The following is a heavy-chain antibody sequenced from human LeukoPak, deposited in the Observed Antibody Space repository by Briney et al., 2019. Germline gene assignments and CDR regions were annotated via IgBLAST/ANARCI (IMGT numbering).Heavy chain of an antibody. CDR2: ITNSGHST. CDR1: GFTFSSYA. CDR3: ARGVSVRDGYNRAWGFPEPPNDY. J-gene: IGHJ4*02. D-gene: IGHD5-24*01. V-gene: IGHV3-23*01. Sequence: PGESLRLSCVASGFTFSSYAMNWVRQAPGKGLEWVSVITNSGHSTNYADSVKGRFTISRDNSKNTLYLQMNSLRAEDTAVYYCARGVSVRDGYNRAWGFPEPPNDYWGQGTLVTVSS.